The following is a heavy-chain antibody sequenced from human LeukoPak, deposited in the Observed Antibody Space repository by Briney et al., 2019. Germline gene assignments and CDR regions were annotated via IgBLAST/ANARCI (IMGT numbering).Heavy chain of an antibody. CDR3: ARLDYGGTHGDY. V-gene: IGHV4-59*08. Sequence: PSETLSLTCTVSGGSISSYYWSWIRQPPGKGLEWIGYIYYSRSTNYNPSLKSRVTISVDTSKNQFSLKLSSETAADTAVYYCARLDYGGTHGDYWGQGTLVTVSS. J-gene: IGHJ4*02. CDR2: IYYSRST. D-gene: IGHD4-23*01. CDR1: GGSISSYY.